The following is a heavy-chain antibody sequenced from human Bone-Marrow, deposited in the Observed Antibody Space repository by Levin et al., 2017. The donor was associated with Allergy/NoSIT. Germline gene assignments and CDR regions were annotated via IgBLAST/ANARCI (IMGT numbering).Heavy chain of an antibody. CDR1: GGSMTSHY. CDR3: AGAPTVGGVPRLYSFDI. CDR2: LYFGDNT. V-gene: IGHV4-4*07. Sequence: PSETLSLTCNVSGGSMTSHYWSWIRQSAGKHLDWLGHLYFGDNTKYNPSLRGRLTMSFDTSKNQLSLRLTSVTAADTALYFCAGAPTVGGVPRLYSFDIWGQGTLVTVSS. J-gene: IGHJ3*02. D-gene: IGHD6-19*01.